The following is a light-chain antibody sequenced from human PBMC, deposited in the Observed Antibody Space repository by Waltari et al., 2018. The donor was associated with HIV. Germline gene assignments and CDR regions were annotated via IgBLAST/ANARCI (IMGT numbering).Light chain of an antibody. CDR2: TAS. CDR3: QQAFSGPFV. CDR1: QSIKLY. V-gene: IGKV1-39*01. J-gene: IGKJ3*01. Sequence: IQMTQSTSFLAASVGDRVPITCRASQSIKLYLNWYQRKPAKAPRLLIFTASSLQSVVPSRFIGRASGTNFTLTISSLQPEDFATYYCQQAFSGPFVFGPGTKVEVK.